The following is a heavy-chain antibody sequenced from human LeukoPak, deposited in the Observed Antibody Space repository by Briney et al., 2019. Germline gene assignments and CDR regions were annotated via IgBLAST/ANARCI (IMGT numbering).Heavy chain of an antibody. V-gene: IGHV3-23*01. J-gene: IGHJ5*02. Sequence: GGSLRLSCAASGFTFSTYAMSWVRQAPGKGLEWVSAITGSGDKTEDADSVKGQFTISRDNSNNMLYLQMNSLRDEDAAVYYCAKCSTSCYSNFFDHWGQGTLVTVSS. CDR1: GFTFSTYA. D-gene: IGHD2-2*01. CDR3: AKCSTSCYSNFFDH. CDR2: ITGSGDKT.